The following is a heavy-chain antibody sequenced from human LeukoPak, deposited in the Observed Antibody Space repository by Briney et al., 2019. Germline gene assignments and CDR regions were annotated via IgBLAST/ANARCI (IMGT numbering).Heavy chain of an antibody. J-gene: IGHJ4*02. V-gene: IGHV3-30*03. D-gene: IGHD3-22*01. CDR1: GFTFSSYG. CDR3: ARQEARNYYYEGLDY. Sequence: GRSLRLSCAASGFTFSSYGMHWVRQAPGKGLEWVALISYDGRRKDYADSVKGRFTIDRDNSKNTVYLQMNSLRPDDTAIYFCARQEARNYYYEGLDYWGQGNLVTVSS. CDR2: ISYDGRRK.